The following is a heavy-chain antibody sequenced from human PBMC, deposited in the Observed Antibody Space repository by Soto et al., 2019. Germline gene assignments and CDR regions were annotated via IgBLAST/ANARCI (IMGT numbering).Heavy chain of an antibody. V-gene: IGHV4-31*03. CDR2: IYYSGST. Sequence: QVQLQESGPGLVKPSQTLSLTCTVSGGSISSGGYYWSWIRQHPGKGLEWIGYIYYSGSTYYNPSLKSRVTISVDTPKTQFSLKLSSVTAADTAVYYCARGSVVAATLFDYWGQGTLVTVSS. D-gene: IGHD2-15*01. CDR3: ARGSVVAATLFDY. J-gene: IGHJ4*02. CDR1: GGSISSGGYY.